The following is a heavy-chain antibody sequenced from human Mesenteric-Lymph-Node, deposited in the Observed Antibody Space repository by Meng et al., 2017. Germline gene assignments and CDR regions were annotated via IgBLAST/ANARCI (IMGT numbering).Heavy chain of an antibody. CDR1: GGSISSYY. J-gene: IGHJ4*02. Sequence: SETLSLTCTVSGGSISSYYWSWIRQPAGKGLEWIGRIYTSGSTNYNPSLKRRVTMSVDTSKNQFSLTLSSVAAADTAAYYCARLRFHRNYGSGKPFDYWGQGTLVTVSS. V-gene: IGHV4-4*07. D-gene: IGHD3-10*01. CDR3: ARLRFHRNYGSGKPFDY. CDR2: IYTSGST.